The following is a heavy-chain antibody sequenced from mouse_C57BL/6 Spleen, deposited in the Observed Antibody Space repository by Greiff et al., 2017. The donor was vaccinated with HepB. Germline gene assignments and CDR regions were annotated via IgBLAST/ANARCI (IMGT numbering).Heavy chain of an antibody. CDR2: ISDGGSYT. V-gene: IGHV5-4*01. CDR3: AREVEYYFYY. Sequence: EVQLVESGGGLVKPGGSLKLSCAASGFTFSSYAMSWVRQTPEKRLEWVATISDGGSYTYYPDNVKGRFTISRDNAKNNLYLQMSHLKSEDTAMYYCAREVEYYFYYWGQVTTLTVSS. J-gene: IGHJ2*01. CDR1: GFTFSSYA.